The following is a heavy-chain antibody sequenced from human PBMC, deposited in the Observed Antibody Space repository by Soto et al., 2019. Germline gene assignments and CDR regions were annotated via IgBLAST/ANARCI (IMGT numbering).Heavy chain of an antibody. CDR2: ISAFNGKT. Sequence: EASVKVSCKASGYTFNIYGINWVRQAPGQGLEWMGWISAFNGKTNYAQNVQGRVTMTTDTSTSTAYVELRSLRSDDMAVYYCARDRVPKSSGFFPFDYWGQGTLVTVSS. CDR1: GYTFNIYG. V-gene: IGHV1-18*03. CDR3: ARDRVPKSSGFFPFDY. J-gene: IGHJ4*02. D-gene: IGHD3-22*01.